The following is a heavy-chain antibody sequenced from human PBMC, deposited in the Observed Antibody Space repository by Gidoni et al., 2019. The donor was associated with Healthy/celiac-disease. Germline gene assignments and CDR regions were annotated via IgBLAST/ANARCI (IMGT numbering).Heavy chain of an antibody. CDR3: ASADFWSGYYNRNWFDP. V-gene: IGHV3-23*01. J-gene: IGHJ5*02. Sequence: EVQLLESGGGLVPPGGSLRLSCAASGITFSSYAMSWVRQAPGKGLEWFLAISGSGGSTYYADAVKGRFTISRDNSKNTLYLQMNSLRAEDTAVYYCASADFWSGYYNRNWFDPWGQGTLVTVSS. D-gene: IGHD3-3*01. CDR1: GITFSSYA. CDR2: ISGSGGST.